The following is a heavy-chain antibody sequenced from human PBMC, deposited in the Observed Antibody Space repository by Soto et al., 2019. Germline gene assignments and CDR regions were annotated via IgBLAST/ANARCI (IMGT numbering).Heavy chain of an antibody. Sequence: EVQLVESGGDLVQPGGSLRLSCVGAGFTMYGNSMAWVRQPPGKGLEWVATINIDGSEKYYVDSVKGRFTISRDDAKNSLYLQMSSLRAEDTAVYYCASLLGDVTTLDNWGQGTLVTVSS. CDR3: ASLLGDVTTLDN. CDR1: GFTMYGNS. J-gene: IGHJ4*02. D-gene: IGHD3-10*01. V-gene: IGHV3-7*01. CDR2: INIDGSEK.